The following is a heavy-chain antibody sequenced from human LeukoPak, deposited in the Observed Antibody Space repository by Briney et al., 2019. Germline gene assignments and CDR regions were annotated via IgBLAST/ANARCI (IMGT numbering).Heavy chain of an antibody. CDR3: ARVFRWFDP. J-gene: IGHJ5*02. CDR1: GGSISSYY. V-gene: IGHV4-59*01. CDR2: IYYSGST. Sequence: SETLPLTCTVSGGSISSYYWSWIRQPPGKGLEWIGYIYYSGSTNYNPSLKSRVTISVDTSKNRFSLKLSSVTAADTAVYYCARVFRWFDPWGQGTLVTVSS.